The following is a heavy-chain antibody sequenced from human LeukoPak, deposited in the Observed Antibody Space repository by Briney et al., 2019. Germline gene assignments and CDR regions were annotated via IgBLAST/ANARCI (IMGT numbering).Heavy chain of an antibody. Sequence: QTGGSLRLSCAASGFTFSSYEMNWVRQAPGKGLEWVANIKQDGSERYYVESVKGRFTISRDNTKNSLYLQMNSLRAEDTSMYYCAKDHSEWPHDAFDIWGQGTMVTVSS. CDR1: GFTFSSYE. CDR3: AKDHSEWPHDAFDI. D-gene: IGHD3-3*01. CDR2: IKQDGSER. V-gene: IGHV3-7*01. J-gene: IGHJ3*02.